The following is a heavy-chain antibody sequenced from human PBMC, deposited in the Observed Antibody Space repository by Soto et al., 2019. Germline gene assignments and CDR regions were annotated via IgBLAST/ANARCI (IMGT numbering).Heavy chain of an antibody. J-gene: IGHJ6*02. CDR1: GGSVSSGSYY. CDR3: ARGPSIAARPTRYYYYGMDV. V-gene: IGHV4-61*01. Sequence: SETLSLTCTVSGGSVSSGSYYWSWIRQPPGKGLEWIGYIYYSGSTNYNPSLKSRVTISVDTSKNQFSLKLSSVTAADTAVYYCARGPSIAARPTRYYYYGMDVWGQGTTVTVSS. D-gene: IGHD6-6*01. CDR2: IYYSGST.